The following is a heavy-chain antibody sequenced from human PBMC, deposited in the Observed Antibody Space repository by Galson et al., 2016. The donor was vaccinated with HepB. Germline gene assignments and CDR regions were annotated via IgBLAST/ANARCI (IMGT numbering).Heavy chain of an antibody. Sequence: SVKVSCKASGYTFTGYYIHWVRQAPEQGLEWMGRINPNRGGTNYAQKFQGRVAMTSDTSISTAYMELSSLRSDDTAVYYCATEDDYYYYGMDVWGQGTTVTVSS. J-gene: IGHJ6*02. CDR2: INPNRGGT. CDR3: ATEDDYYYYGMDV. CDR1: GYTFTGYY. V-gene: IGHV1-2*06.